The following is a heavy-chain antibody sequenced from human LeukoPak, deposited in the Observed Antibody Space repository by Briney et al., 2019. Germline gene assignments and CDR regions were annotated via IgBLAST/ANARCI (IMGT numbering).Heavy chain of an antibody. CDR2: INPNSGGT. CDR3: ARELAGSITMVRGVIEVINWFDP. CDR1: GYTFTGYY. J-gene: IGHJ5*02. D-gene: IGHD3-10*01. Sequence: VASVKVSCKASGYTFTGYYMHWVRQAPGQGLEWMGWINPNSGGTNYAQKFQGRVTMTRDTSISTAYMELSRLRSDDTAVYYCARELAGSITMVRGVIEVINWFDPWGQGTLVTVSS. V-gene: IGHV1-2*02.